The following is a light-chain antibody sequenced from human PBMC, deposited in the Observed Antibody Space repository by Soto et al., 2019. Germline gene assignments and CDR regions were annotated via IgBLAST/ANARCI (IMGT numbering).Light chain of an antibody. Sequence: DIQITQSPSSLSAYVGDRVTITCRASQSINSYLNWYQQKPGKAPRLLIYAASNLQSGVPSRFSGRGSGTDFTLTISRLQPEDFATYYCQQSYRTFSFGGGTKVDIK. CDR1: QSINSY. CDR2: AAS. J-gene: IGKJ4*01. V-gene: IGKV1-39*01. CDR3: QQSYRTFS.